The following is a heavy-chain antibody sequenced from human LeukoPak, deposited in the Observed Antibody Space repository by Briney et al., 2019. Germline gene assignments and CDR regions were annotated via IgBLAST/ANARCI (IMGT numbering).Heavy chain of an antibody. J-gene: IGHJ4*02. CDR2: ISVSGDTT. D-gene: IGHD2-2*01. CDR3: AKAPPIGYCSSTTCYFDY. Sequence: PGGSLRLSCAASGFTFSSYSMNWVRQAPGKGLEWVSAISVSGDTTYYADSVKGRFTISRDNSKNTLYLQMNSLRAEDTALYYCAKAPPIGYCSSTTCYFDYWGQGTLVTVSS. V-gene: IGHV3-23*01. CDR1: GFTFSSYS.